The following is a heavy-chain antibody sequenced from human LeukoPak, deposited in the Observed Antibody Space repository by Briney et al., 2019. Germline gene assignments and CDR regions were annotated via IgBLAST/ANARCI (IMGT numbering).Heavy chain of an antibody. CDR3: ARKFLGSRGYYFDY. D-gene: IGHD3-10*01. Sequence: ASVKVSCKASGYTFTSFDINWVRQATGQGLEWMGWMNPNTGNAGYAQKFRGRVTMTRNTSIRTAYMELSSLSSEDTAVYYCARKFLGSRGYYFDYWGQGTLVTVSS. J-gene: IGHJ4*02. CDR2: MNPNTGNA. V-gene: IGHV1-8*01. CDR1: GYTFTSFD.